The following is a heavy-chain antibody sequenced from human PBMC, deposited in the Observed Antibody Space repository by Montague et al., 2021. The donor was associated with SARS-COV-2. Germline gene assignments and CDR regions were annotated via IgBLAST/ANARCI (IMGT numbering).Heavy chain of an antibody. D-gene: IGHD3-10*01. V-gene: IGHV4-39*02. CDR3: ARGMIRGVTTPFDS. CDR2: IYYSGTT. CDR1: SGSIISSGYY. Sequence: SETLSLTCSVSSGSIISSGYYWGWIRQPPGKELEWIGNIYYSGTTYYNPSLQSRGTISVDTSKNHLSLRLSPVTAADTAVYFCARGMIRGVTTPFDSWGQGSQVTVSS. J-gene: IGHJ4*02.